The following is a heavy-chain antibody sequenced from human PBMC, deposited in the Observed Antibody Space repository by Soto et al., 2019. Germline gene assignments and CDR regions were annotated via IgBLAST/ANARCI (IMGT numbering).Heavy chain of an antibody. D-gene: IGHD2-2*01. Sequence: GGSLRLSCAASGFTFSSYAMTWVRQAPGKGLEWVSVISGGGGNTYYADSVKGRFTISRDNSKNTLYLQMHSLRAEDTAVYYCAQGLLSGSCYECYFSYYYMDVWGIGSTVTVSS. CDR1: GFTFSSYA. J-gene: IGHJ6*03. V-gene: IGHV3-23*01. CDR2: ISGGGGNT. CDR3: AQGLLSGSCYECYFSYYYMDV.